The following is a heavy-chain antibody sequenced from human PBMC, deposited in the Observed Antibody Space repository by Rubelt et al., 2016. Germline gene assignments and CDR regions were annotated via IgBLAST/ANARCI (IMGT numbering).Heavy chain of an antibody. V-gene: IGHV5-10-1*03. Sequence: EVQLVQSGAEVKKPGESLRISCKGSGYSFTSYWISWVRQMPGKGLEWMGRIDPSDSYTNYSPSFQGHVTISADKSLSTAYLQWRSLKASDTAMYYCARIPGSGSSEINWFDPWGQGTLVTVSS. J-gene: IGHJ5*02. CDR3: ARIPGSGSSEINWFDP. CDR2: IDPSDSYT. D-gene: IGHD3-10*01. CDR1: GYSFTSYW.